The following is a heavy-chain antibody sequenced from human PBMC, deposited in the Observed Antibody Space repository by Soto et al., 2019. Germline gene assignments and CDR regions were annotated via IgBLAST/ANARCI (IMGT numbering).Heavy chain of an antibody. V-gene: IGHV3-48*01. CDR3: ASGIVVVPAAIEY. D-gene: IGHD2-2*01. J-gene: IGHJ4*02. Sequence: PGGSLRLSCAASGFTFSSYSMNWVRQAPGKGLEWVSYISSSSSTIYYADSVKGRFTISRDNAKNSLYLQMNSLRAEDTAVYYCASGIVVVPAAIEYWGQGTLVTVSS. CDR1: GFTFSSYS. CDR2: ISSSSSTI.